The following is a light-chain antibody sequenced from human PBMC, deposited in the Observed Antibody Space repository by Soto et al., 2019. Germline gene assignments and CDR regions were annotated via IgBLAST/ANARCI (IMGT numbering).Light chain of an antibody. CDR2: DAS. J-gene: IGKJ1*01. CDR3: QQYNSYSSLT. Sequence: DIQMTQSPSTLSASVGDRVTITCRASQSISSWLAWYQQKPGKAPKLLIYDASSLESGVPSRFSGSGSGTEFTLTISRLQPDDFATYYCQQYNSYSSLTFGQGTKVEIK. CDR1: QSISSW. V-gene: IGKV1-5*01.